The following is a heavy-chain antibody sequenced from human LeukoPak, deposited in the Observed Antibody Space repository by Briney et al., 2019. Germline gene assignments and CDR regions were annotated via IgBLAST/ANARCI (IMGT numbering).Heavy chain of an antibody. CDR2: INHSGST. CDR3: ARIRRWLQFGLYYFDY. V-gene: IGHV4-34*01. Sequence: SETLSLTCAVYGGSFSGYYWSWIRQPPGKGLEWIGEINHSGSTNYNPSLKSRVTISVDTSKNQFSLKLSSVTAADTAVYYCARIRRWLQFGLYYFDYWGQGTLSPSPQ. D-gene: IGHD5-24*01. CDR1: GGSFSGYY. J-gene: IGHJ4*02.